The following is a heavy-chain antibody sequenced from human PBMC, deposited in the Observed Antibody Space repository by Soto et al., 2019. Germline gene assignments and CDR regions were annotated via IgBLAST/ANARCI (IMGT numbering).Heavy chain of an antibody. V-gene: IGHV3-23*01. Sequence: PGGSLRLSCAASGFTFGTTDMSWVRQAPGEGLEWVSTIDGSGGITYYADSVKGRFTISSDNSRNTVYLQMNSLRGDDTALYYCLKNSGWFNTWGQGALVTVSS. CDR1: GFTFGTTD. D-gene: IGHD3-10*01. CDR2: IDGSGGIT. J-gene: IGHJ5*02. CDR3: LKNSGWFNT.